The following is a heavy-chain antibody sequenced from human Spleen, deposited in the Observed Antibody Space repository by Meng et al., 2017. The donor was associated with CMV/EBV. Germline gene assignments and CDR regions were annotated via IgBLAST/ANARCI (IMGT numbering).Heavy chain of an antibody. V-gene: IGHV3-53*01. J-gene: IGHJ6*02. CDR3: ARGAYYGMDV. CDR2: IYTGGST. Sequence: GESLKISCAASGFSVSNNYMSWVRQAPGKGLEWVSVIYTGGSTYYADSVKGRFTISRDNSKNTLYLQMNSLRAEDTAVYYCARGAYYGMDVWGQGTTVTVSS. CDR1: GFSVSNNY.